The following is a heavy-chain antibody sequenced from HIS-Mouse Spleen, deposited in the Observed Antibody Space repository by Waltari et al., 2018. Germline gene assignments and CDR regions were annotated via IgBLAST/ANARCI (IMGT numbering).Heavy chain of an antibody. V-gene: IGHV4-39*07. CDR2: IYYSGST. J-gene: IGHJ2*01. D-gene: IGHD6-13*01. CDR3: AREIPYSSSWYDWYFDL. CDR1: GCSISSSSYY. Sequence: QLQLQESGPGLVKPSETLSLTCTVSGCSISSSSYYWGWNRTPPGKGLEWIGSIYYSGSTYYNPSLKSRVTISVDTSKNQFSLKLSSVTAADTAVYYCAREIPYSSSWYDWYFDLWGRGTLVTVSS.